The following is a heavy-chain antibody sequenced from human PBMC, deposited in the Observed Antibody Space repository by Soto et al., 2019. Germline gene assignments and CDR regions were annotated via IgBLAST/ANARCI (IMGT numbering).Heavy chain of an antibody. D-gene: IGHD1-26*01. J-gene: IGHJ3*02. CDR2: ISSSSSYT. CDR3: ARVSIRSLAFDI. Sequence: QVQLVESGGGLVKPGGSLRLSCAASGFTFSDYYMSWIRQAPGKGLEWVSYISSSSSYTNYADSVKGRFTISRDNAKNSLYLQMNSLRAEDTAVYYCARVSIRSLAFDIWGQGTMVTVSS. V-gene: IGHV3-11*06. CDR1: GFTFSDYY.